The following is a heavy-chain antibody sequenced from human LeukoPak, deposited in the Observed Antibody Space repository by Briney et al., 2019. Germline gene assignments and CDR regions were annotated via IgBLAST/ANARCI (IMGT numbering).Heavy chain of an antibody. CDR2: IYYSGST. J-gene: IGHJ5*02. Sequence: SQTLSLTCTVSGGSISSGDYYWSWIRQRPGKGLEWIGYIYYSGSTYYNPSLKSRVTISVDTPKNQFSLKLSSVTAADTAVYYCARDRYYDSGANWFDPWGQGTLVTVSS. V-gene: IGHV4-31*03. CDR3: ARDRYYDSGANWFDP. D-gene: IGHD3-22*01. CDR1: GGSISSGDYY.